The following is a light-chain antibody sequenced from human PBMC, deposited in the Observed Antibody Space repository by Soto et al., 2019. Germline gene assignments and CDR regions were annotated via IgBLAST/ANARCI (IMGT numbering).Light chain of an antibody. CDR1: HGISS. CDR3: QKCGIAPFS. Sequence: DIQMPESLSAVSAFVADRVPITCRASHGISSLAWYQHKPGRAPKLLIFGASSLQSGVPSRFSGSGSGTDFTLTISSLQPEDVATYYCQKCGIAPFSFGGGTKVDIK. CDR2: GAS. V-gene: IGKV1-12*01. J-gene: IGKJ4*01.